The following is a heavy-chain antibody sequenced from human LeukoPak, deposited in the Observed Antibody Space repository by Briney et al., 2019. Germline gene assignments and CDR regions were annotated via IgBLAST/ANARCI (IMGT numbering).Heavy chain of an antibody. V-gene: IGHV4-39*01. D-gene: IGHD5-24*01. CDR1: GGSISSSTNF. CDR2: TYYSRNT. CDR3: ARHEEEDGYNAKTFDY. Sequence: SETLSLTCTVSGGSISSSTNFWGWVPQAPGRGLEWIASTYYSRNTYYNPSLKSRVTIFVDTSKNQFSLKLSSVTAADTAVYYCARHEEEDGYNAKTFDYWGQGTLVTVSS. J-gene: IGHJ4*02.